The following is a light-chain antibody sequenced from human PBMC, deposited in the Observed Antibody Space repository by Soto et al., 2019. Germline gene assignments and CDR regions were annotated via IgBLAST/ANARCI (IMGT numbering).Light chain of an antibody. J-gene: IGLJ1*01. CDR1: SSDVGGYNY. CDR2: EVS. V-gene: IGLV2-14*01. Sequence: QSVLTQPASVSGSPGQSITISCTGTSSDVGGYNYVSWYQQHPGKAPKLMIYEVSNRPSGVSNRFSGSKSGNTASLTISGVQAEDEADYYCSSYTSSSTLHVFGTGTKVTVL. CDR3: SSYTSSSTLHV.